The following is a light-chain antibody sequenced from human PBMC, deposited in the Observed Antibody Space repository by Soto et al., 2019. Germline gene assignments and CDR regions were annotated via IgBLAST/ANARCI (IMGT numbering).Light chain of an antibody. J-gene: IGLJ1*01. CDR2: EVS. V-gene: IGLV2-23*02. CDR1: SSDVGSYNL. CDR3: CSYAGSSTLV. Sequence: QSVLTQPASVSGSPGQSITISCTGTSSDVGSYNLVSWYQQHPGKAPKLMIYEVSKRPSGVSYRFSGSKSGNTASLSISGLQAEDEADYYCCSYAGSSTLVFGTGTKVTVL.